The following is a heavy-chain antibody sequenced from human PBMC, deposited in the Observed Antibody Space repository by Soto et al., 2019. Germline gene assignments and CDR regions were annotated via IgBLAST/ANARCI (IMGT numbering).Heavy chain of an antibody. CDR1: GYTFTTYT. CDR3: ARTSGPFDY. J-gene: IGHJ4*02. Sequence: VKVSCKTSGYTFTTYTMHWLRQAPGQRLEWMGWIKPGNGDTKYSQKFQGRITITKDTSASTAYMELRSLTSEDTAVYYCARTSGPFDYWGQGTPVTVS. V-gene: IGHV1-3*01. CDR2: IKPGNGDT. D-gene: IGHD6-19*01.